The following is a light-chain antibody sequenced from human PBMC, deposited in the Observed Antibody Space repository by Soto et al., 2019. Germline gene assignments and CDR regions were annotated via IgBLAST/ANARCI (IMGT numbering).Light chain of an antibody. V-gene: IGKV1-5*03. J-gene: IGKJ4*01. CDR2: KAS. CDR1: QSISSW. Sequence: DSQMTQYPSTLSGSIGDRVTITCRAGQSISSWLAWYQQKPGKAPKLLISKASTLQSGVPPRFSGSGSGTEFALTISSLQPDDFATYYCQQYESYPMTFGGGTKVEIK. CDR3: QQYESYPMT.